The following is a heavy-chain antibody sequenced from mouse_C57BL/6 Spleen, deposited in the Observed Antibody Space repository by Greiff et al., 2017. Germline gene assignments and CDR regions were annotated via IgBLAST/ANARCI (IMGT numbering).Heavy chain of an antibody. V-gene: IGHV1-61*01. Sequence: QVQLQQSGAELVRPGSSVKLSCKASGYTFTSYWMDWVKQRPGQGLEWIGNIYPSDSETHYNQKFKDKATLTVYKSSSTAYMQLSSLTSEDSSVYYCARSYGDWYFGVWGTGTTVTVSS. CDR3: ARSYGDWYFGV. J-gene: IGHJ1*03. D-gene: IGHD1-1*02. CDR2: IYPSDSET. CDR1: GYTFTSYW.